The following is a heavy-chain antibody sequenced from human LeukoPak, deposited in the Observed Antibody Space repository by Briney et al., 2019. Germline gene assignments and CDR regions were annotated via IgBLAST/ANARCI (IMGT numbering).Heavy chain of an antibody. D-gene: IGHD1-26*01. Sequence: PGGSLRLSCAASGFTFSSYAMSWVRQAPGKGLEWVSAISGSGGSTYYADSVKGRFTISRDNSKNTLYLQMNSLRAEDTAVYYCAKVYIEGKISTWELPFDYWGQGTLVTVSS. CDR3: AKVYIEGKISTWELPFDY. V-gene: IGHV3-23*01. CDR1: GFTFSSYA. J-gene: IGHJ4*02. CDR2: ISGSGGST.